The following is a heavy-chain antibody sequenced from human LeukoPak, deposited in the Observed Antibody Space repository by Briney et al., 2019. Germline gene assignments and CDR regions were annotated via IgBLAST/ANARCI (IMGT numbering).Heavy chain of an antibody. D-gene: IGHD4-11*01. V-gene: IGHV4-61*08. Sequence: SETLSLTCTVSGGSISSGDYYWSWIRQPPGKGLEWIGYIYYSGSTNYNPSLKSRVTISVDTSKNQFSLKLSSVTAADTAVYYCASSLGGAEHGVFLNDYRDLPYYFDYWGQGTLVTVSS. J-gene: IGHJ4*02. CDR1: GGSISSGDYY. CDR2: IYYSGST. CDR3: ASSLGGAEHGVFLNDYRDLPYYFDY.